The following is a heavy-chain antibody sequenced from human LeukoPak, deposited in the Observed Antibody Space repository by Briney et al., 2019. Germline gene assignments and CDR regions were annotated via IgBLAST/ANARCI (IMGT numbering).Heavy chain of an antibody. CDR1: GFTFSSYA. D-gene: IGHD3-22*01. CDR2: ISGSGGST. CDR3: AKDDDSTGYPSYYVDY. V-gene: IGHV3-23*01. Sequence: GGSLRLSCAASGFTFSSYAMSWVRQAPGKGLEWVSGISGSGGSTYYADSVKGRFTISRDNSKNTLYLQMNSLRAEDTAVYYCAKDDDSTGYPSYYVDYGGQGTLVTVSS. J-gene: IGHJ4*02.